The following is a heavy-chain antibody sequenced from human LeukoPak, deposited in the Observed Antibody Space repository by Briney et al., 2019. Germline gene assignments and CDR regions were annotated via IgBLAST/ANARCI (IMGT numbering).Heavy chain of an antibody. CDR2: ISSSSSTI. Sequence: GGSLRLSCAASGFTFSSYSMNWVRQAPGKGLEWVSYISSSSSTIYYADSVKGRFTISRDNAKNSLYLQMNSLRAEDTAVYYCAREGSGLYFDYWGQGTLVTVSS. CDR3: AREGSGLYFDY. V-gene: IGHV3-48*04. CDR1: GFTFSSYS. D-gene: IGHD6-19*01. J-gene: IGHJ4*02.